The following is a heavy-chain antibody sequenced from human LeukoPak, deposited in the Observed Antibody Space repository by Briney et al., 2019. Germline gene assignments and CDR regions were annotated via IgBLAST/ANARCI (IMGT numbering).Heavy chain of an antibody. Sequence: SGGSLRLSCAASGFSFGTYTVSWARQAPGKGLEHVASISQDGSGKYYVDSVKGRFTISRDNAKKSLYLQMNSLRAEDTAVYYCATIYLDYWGQGTLVTVSS. J-gene: IGHJ4*02. CDR3: ATIYLDY. CDR1: GFSFGTYT. V-gene: IGHV3-7*01. CDR2: ISQDGSGK.